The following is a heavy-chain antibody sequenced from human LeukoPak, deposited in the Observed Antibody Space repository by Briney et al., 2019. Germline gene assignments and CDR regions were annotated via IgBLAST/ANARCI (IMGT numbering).Heavy chain of an antibody. CDR2: IKPDGSEK. J-gene: IGHJ5*01. V-gene: IGHV3-7*01. Sequence: GGSLSLSCAASEFVFSASYMSWVRKAPGKGLEWVATIKPDGSEKYHVDSVSGRFTISRDNTNDSLFLQMNSLRVDDTAVYYCVRGGTYWTVSWGQGTLVNVS. CDR3: VRGGTYWTVS. CDR1: EFVFSASY.